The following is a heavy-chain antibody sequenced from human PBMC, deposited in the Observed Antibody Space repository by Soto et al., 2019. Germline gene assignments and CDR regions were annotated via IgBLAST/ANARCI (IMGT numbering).Heavy chain of an antibody. D-gene: IGHD2-2*01. Sequence: GGSLRLCCAASGFTFSSYAMRWVRQVRGKGLEWVSAISGSGGSTYYADSVKGRFTISRDNSKNTLYMQMNSLRAEDTAVYYCAKEFRGGYGSSTSCPGFDYWGQGT. CDR3: AKEFRGGYGSSTSCPGFDY. CDR1: GFTFSSYA. J-gene: IGHJ4*02. CDR2: ISGSGGST. V-gene: IGHV3-23*01.